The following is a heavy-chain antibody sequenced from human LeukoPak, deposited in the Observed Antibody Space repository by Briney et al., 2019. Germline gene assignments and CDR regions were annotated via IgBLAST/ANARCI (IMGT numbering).Heavy chain of an antibody. Sequence: GGSLRLSCAASGFTFSSYWMHWVRQAPGKGLVWVSRINSDGSSTSYADSVKGRFTISGDNAKNTLYLQMNSLRAEDTAVYYCAREREWLRSFDYWGQGTLVTVSS. D-gene: IGHD5-12*01. V-gene: IGHV3-74*01. CDR1: GFTFSSYW. J-gene: IGHJ4*02. CDR2: INSDGSST. CDR3: AREREWLRSFDY.